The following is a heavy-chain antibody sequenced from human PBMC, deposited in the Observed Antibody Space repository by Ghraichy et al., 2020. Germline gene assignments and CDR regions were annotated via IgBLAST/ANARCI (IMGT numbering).Heavy chain of an antibody. J-gene: IGHJ6*02. CDR2: INHSGST. V-gene: IGHV4-34*01. Sequence: SETLSLTCAVYGGSFSGYYWSWIRQPPGKGLEWIGEINHSGSTNYNPSLKSRVTISVDTSKNQFSLKLSSVTAADTAVYYCASRRYQLLYRRYYYGMDVWGQGTTVTVSS. CDR1: GGSFSGYY. CDR3: ASRRYQLLYRRYYYGMDV. D-gene: IGHD2-2*02.